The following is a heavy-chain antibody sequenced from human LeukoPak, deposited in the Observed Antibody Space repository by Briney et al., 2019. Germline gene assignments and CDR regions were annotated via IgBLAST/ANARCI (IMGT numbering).Heavy chain of an antibody. V-gene: IGHV3-7*03. J-gene: IGHJ4*02. CDR3: ARSSPPMTTVTTCDY. CDR1: GFTFSSNW. D-gene: IGHD4-17*01. CDR2: IKPDGSAQ. Sequence: PGGSLRLSCATSGFTFSSNWMSWVRHVPGRGLDWVANIKPDGSAQYYAASAKGRFTISRDNAKNSVYLQMNSLRSEDTAVYYCARSSPPMTTVTTCDYWGQGTLVTVSS.